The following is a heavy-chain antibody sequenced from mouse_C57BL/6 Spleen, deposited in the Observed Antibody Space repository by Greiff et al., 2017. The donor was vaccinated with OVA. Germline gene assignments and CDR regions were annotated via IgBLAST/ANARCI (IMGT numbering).Heavy chain of an antibody. CDR2: IDPSDSET. D-gene: IGHD2-3*01. Sequence: VQLQQPGAELVRPGSSVKLSCKASGYTFTSYWMHWVKQRPIQGLEWIGNIDPSDSETHYNQKFKDKATLTVDKSSSTAYMQLSSLTSEDSAVYYCASFDGYPYYAMDYWGQGTSVTVSS. CDR1: GYTFTSYW. J-gene: IGHJ4*01. V-gene: IGHV1-52*01. CDR3: ASFDGYPYYAMDY.